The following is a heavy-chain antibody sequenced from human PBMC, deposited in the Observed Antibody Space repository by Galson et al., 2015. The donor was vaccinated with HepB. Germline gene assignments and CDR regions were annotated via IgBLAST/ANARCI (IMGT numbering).Heavy chain of an antibody. Sequence: SVKVSCKASGYTFTGYYMHWVRQAPGQGLEWMGWINPNSGGTNYAQKFQGRVTMTRDTSISTAYMELSRLRSDDTAVYYCARAGNDFWSGCYYVWGQGTLVTVSS. V-gene: IGHV1-2*02. CDR2: INPNSGGT. D-gene: IGHD3-3*01. CDR3: ARAGNDFWSGCYYV. J-gene: IGHJ4*02. CDR1: GYTFTGYY.